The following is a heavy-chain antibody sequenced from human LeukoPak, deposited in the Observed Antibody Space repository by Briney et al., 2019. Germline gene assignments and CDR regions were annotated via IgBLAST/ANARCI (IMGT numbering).Heavy chain of an antibody. CDR2: ISSSSSYI. CDR3: AKAFGELLWGSVFDY. CDR1: GFIFSTYN. J-gene: IGHJ4*02. V-gene: IGHV3-21*04. Sequence: GGSLRLSCAASGFIFSTYNMNWVRQAPGKGLEWVSSISSSSSYIYYADSVKGRFTISRDNAKNSLYLQMNSLRAEDTALYYCAKAFGELLWGSVFDYWGQGTLVTVSS. D-gene: IGHD3-10*01.